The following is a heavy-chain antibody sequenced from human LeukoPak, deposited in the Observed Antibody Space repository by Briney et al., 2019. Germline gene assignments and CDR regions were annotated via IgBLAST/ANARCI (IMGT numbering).Heavy chain of an antibody. CDR2: IRSKAYGGTT. CDR3: TREPGDYYYGMDV. V-gene: IGHV3-49*04. D-gene: IGHD3-10*01. CDR1: GFTFGDYA. J-gene: IGHJ6*02. Sequence: GGSLRLSCTASGFTFGDYAMSWVRQAPGKGLEWVGFIRSKAYGGTTEYAASVKGRFTISRDDSKSIAYLQMNSLKTEDTAVYYCTREPGDYYYGMDVWGQGTTVTVSS.